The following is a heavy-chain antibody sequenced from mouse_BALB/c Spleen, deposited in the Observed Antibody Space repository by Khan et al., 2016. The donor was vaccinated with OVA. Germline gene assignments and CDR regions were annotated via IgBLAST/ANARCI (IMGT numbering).Heavy chain of an antibody. V-gene: IGHV1-77*01. Sequence: QVQLQQPGPEVVKPGASVKMSCKASVYTFTDYVINWVKQRTGQGLEWIGQIYPGSGTTHYNENFTGKATLTADKSSNTAYMQFSSLTSEDSAVYFCARSGYGSLVYWGLGTTLAVSS. CDR3: ARSGYGSLVY. CDR2: IYPGSGTT. D-gene: IGHD1-1*01. J-gene: IGHJ2*01. CDR1: VYTFTDYV.